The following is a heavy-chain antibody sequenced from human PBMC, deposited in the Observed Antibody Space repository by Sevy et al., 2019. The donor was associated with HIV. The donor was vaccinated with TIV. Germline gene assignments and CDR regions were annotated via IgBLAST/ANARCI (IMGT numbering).Heavy chain of an antibody. J-gene: IGHJ4*02. CDR2: IDPSAGNA. CDR1: GDTFTNDY. V-gene: IGHV1-46*01. Sequence: ASVKVSCKPSGDTFTNDYMHWVRQAPGQGLEWMGIIDPSAGNASYAEKFQGRVTMAWDTSTSTLYMDLSSLRSEDTAVYYWVRADPAQHFDSWGQGTLVTVSS. CDR3: VRADPAQHFDS.